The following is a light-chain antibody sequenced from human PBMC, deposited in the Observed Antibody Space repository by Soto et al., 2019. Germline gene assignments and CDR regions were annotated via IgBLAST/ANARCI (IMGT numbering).Light chain of an antibody. CDR1: QTISSW. CDR3: QQHDGVPQ. Sequence: DIQMTQSPSTLSGSVGDRVTITCRASQTISSWLAWYQQKPGKAPKLLIYKASTLKSGVPSRFSGSGSGTYFTLTISSLQPEDIATYYCQQHDGVPQFGPGTKVDF. J-gene: IGKJ3*01. CDR2: KAS. V-gene: IGKV1-5*03.